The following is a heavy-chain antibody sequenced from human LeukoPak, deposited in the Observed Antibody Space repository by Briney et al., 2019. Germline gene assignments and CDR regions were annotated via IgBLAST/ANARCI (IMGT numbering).Heavy chain of an antibody. V-gene: IGHV3-7*01. Sequence: GGSLRLSCAASGYVFTKDWMGWVRQAPGKGLGWVANINRDGSETYYVDSVRGRFTISRDNAKDSLYLQMNSLRAEDTAVYYCARYGYNNGLDYWGQGTLVPVSS. CDR2: INRDGSET. J-gene: IGHJ4*02. D-gene: IGHD5-24*01. CDR3: ARYGYNNGLDY. CDR1: GYVFTKDW.